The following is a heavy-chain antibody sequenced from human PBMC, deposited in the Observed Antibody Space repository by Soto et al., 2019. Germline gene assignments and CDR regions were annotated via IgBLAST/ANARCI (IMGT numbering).Heavy chain of an antibody. CDR2: IIPIFGTA. CDR3: ARARGHCSSTSCPSYYYKGIDV. V-gene: IGHV1-69*01. D-gene: IGHD2-2*01. J-gene: IGHJ6*02. Sequence: QVQLVQSGAEVKKPGSSVKVSCKASGGTFSSYAISWVRQAPGQGLEWMGGIIPIFGTANYAQKFQGRVTITSDDSTSTAYMELSSLRTEDTAVYYCARARGHCSSTSCPSYYYKGIDVWGQETTVTVSS. CDR1: GGTFSSYA.